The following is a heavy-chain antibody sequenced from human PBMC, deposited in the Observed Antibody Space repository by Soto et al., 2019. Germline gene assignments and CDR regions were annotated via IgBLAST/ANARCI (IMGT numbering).Heavy chain of an antibody. V-gene: IGHV1-3*01. Sequence: QVQLVQSGAEVKKPGASVKVSCKASGYTFTSYAMHWVRQAPGQRLEWMGWINAGNGNTKYSQKFQGRVTITRDTAASTAYMELSSLRSEDTAVYYCAREGWEQEPDYWGQGTLVTVSS. CDR1: GYTFTSYA. CDR3: AREGWEQEPDY. D-gene: IGHD1-26*01. J-gene: IGHJ4*02. CDR2: INAGNGNT.